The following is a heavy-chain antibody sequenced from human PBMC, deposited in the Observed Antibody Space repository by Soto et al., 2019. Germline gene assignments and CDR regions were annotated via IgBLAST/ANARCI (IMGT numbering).Heavy chain of an antibody. D-gene: IGHD1-1*01. CDR3: VRDETTDAFDV. CDR1: GYTFTDYY. V-gene: IGHV1-2*02. Sequence: QVQLVQSGAEVKKPGASVKVSCKASGYTFTDYYIHWVRQAPGQGLEWMGWSNPNSGGANYAQHFQGRVTMTRDTSISTAYMEFSRLRSDDTAVYFCVRDETTDAFDVWGQGTMVIVSS. J-gene: IGHJ3*01. CDR2: SNPNSGGA.